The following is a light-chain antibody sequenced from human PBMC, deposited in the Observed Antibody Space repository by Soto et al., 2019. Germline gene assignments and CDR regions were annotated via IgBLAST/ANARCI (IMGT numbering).Light chain of an antibody. CDR1: ETFCSGC. V-gene: IGKV3-20*01. CDR3: QHYGTTPWT. Sequence: DTVLTQSTATVSLSPGESVTLSCRASETFCSGCLAWYQQKPGQSPRLLIYGASSRATGIPDRFSGSGSGTDFTLTISRLEPEDFAVYYCQHYGTTPWTFGPGTKVGIK. J-gene: IGKJ1*01. CDR2: GAS.